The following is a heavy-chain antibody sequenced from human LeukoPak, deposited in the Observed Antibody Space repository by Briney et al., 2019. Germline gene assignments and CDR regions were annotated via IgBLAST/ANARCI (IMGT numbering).Heavy chain of an antibody. D-gene: IGHD4-17*01. CDR3: ARHGDWNWFDP. CDR1: GGSISSGGYY. CDR2: IYYSGST. J-gene: IGHJ5*02. Sequence: PSETLSLTCTVSGGSISSGGYYWSWIRQPPGKGLEWIGYIYYSGSTNYNPSLKSRVTISVDTSKNQFSLKLTSVTAADTAVYYCARHGDWNWFDPWGQGTLVTVSS. V-gene: IGHV4-61*08.